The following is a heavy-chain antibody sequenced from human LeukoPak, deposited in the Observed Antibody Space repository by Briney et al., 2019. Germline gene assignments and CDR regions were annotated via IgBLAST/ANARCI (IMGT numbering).Heavy chain of an antibody. V-gene: IGHV4-34*01. J-gene: IGHJ4*02. D-gene: IGHD2-15*01. CDR2: INHSGSI. CDR3: ARGKVASH. Sequence: PSETLSLTCAVYGGSFSGYYWSWIRQPPGKGLEWIGEINHSGSINYNPSLKSRVTISVDTSKNQFSLKLSSVTAADTAVYYCARGKVASHWGQGTLVTVSS. CDR1: GGSFSGYY.